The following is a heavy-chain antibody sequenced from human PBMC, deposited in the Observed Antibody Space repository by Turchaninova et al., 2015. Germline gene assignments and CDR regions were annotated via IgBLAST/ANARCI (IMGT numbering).Heavy chain of an antibody. CDR1: GFTFSNAW. CDR3: VTGGYYLDF. D-gene: IGHD5-12*01. J-gene: IGHJ4*02. V-gene: IGHV3-15*01. Sequence: EVQLVESGGGLVKPGESLRLSCAGSGFTFSNAWLNWVRQAPGEGLGWVGLIKSRVDGMAIDYAAPVKGRVTISRDDSRNTVYLQMNSLKTEDTAIYFCVTGGYYLDFWGQGALVTVSS. CDR2: IKSRVDGMAI.